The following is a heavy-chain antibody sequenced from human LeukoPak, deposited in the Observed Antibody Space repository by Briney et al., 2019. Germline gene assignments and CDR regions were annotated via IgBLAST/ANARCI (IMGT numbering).Heavy chain of an antibody. V-gene: IGHV1-69*04. CDR1: GGTFSSYA. CDR3: ARKYYYDSSGYLVFDI. J-gene: IGHJ3*02. D-gene: IGHD3-22*01. Sequence: SVKVSCKASGGTFSSYAISWVRQAPGQGLEWMGRIIPILGIANYAQKFQGRVTITADKSTSTAYMELSSLRSEDTAVYYCARKYYYDSSGYLVFDIGGQGKLSPVSS. CDR2: IIPILGIA.